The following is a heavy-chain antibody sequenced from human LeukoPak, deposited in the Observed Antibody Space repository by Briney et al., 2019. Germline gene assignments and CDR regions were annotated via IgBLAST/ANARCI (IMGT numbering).Heavy chain of an antibody. Sequence: VASVKVSCKPSGYTFTGYYMHWVRQAPGQGRGWMGWINPNSGGTNYAQKFPGRVRMTRDTSISTAYMALSRLRSDATAVYYCARMIRWVGYYMDVWGKGTTVTVSS. CDR3: ARMIRWVGYYMDV. CDR2: INPNSGGT. J-gene: IGHJ6*03. CDR1: GYTFTGYY. V-gene: IGHV1-2*02. D-gene: IGHD3-22*01.